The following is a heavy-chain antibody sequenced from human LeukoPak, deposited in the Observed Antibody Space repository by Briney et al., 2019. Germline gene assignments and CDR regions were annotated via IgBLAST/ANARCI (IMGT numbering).Heavy chain of an antibody. CDR1: GFTLSSYA. CDR3: ARSELRGDYFDY. D-gene: IGHD1-7*01. J-gene: IGHJ4*02. CDR2: ISYDGSNK. V-gene: IGHV3-30-3*01. Sequence: PGGSLRLSCAASGFTLSSYAMHWVRQAPGKGLEWVVVISYDGSNKYYADSVKGRFTISRDNSKNTLYLQMNSLRAEDTAVYYCARSELRGDYFDYWGRGTLVTVSS.